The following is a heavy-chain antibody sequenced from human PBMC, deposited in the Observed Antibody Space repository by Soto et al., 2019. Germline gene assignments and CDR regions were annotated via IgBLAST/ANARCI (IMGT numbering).Heavy chain of an antibody. J-gene: IGHJ6*02. CDR1: GYIFVNYG. CDR3: VMVDNYVTPTPQDV. CDR2: ISPYTGNT. D-gene: IGHD3-16*01. Sequence: QVQLVQSGDKVKKPGASVKVSCKASGYIFVNYGIAWVRQAPGQGLEWMGWISPYTGNTHSATKVQGRVTMTTDTSTSTAYVDLGSLTSDDTAVYYCVMVDNYVTPTPQDVWGQGTTVPVSS. V-gene: IGHV1-18*01.